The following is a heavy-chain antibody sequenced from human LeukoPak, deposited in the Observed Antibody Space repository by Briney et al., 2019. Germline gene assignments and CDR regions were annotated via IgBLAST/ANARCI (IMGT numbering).Heavy chain of an antibody. V-gene: IGHV3-30*02. CDR2: LRAGGPYGTEK. D-gene: IGHD3-16*01. Sequence: GGSLRLSCAASGFDFNTFIMHWVRQGPGKGLEWLTFLRAGGPYGTEKFYADSVKGRFTISTDKSKNTLFLQMNSLRPKDTAVYYCARDRQGGDYWGQGTLVTVSS. CDR1: GFDFNTFI. CDR3: ARDRQGGDY. J-gene: IGHJ4*02.